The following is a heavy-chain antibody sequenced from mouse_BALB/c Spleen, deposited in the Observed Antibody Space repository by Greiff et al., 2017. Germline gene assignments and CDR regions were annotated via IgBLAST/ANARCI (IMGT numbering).Heavy chain of an antibody. D-gene: IGHD2-14*01. CDR3: ARGYRYVDY. Sequence: LVESGPELVKPGASVKMSCKASGYTFTSYVMHWVKQKPGQGLEWIGYINPYNDGTKYNEKFKGKATLTSDKSSSTAYMELSSLTSEDSAVYYCARGYRYVDYWGQGTSVTVSS. J-gene: IGHJ4*01. CDR1: GYTFTSYV. CDR2: INPYNDGT. V-gene: IGHV1-14*01.